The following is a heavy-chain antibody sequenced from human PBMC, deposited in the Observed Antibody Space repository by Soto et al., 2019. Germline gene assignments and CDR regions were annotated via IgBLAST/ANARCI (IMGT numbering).Heavy chain of an antibody. CDR2: ISASSDYT. CDR3: AKDVRGGSPRPDY. D-gene: IGHD3-10*01. Sequence: EVQLLESGGGLIQPGESLRLSCVASGFTISPFAMSWVRQPPGKGLEWVSGISASSDYTFYADSVRGRFTVSRDNSKNTVSLQMTNLRVEDTVLYYCAKDVRGGSPRPDYWGLGTLVTVSS. V-gene: IGHV3-23*01. J-gene: IGHJ4*02. CDR1: GFTISPFA.